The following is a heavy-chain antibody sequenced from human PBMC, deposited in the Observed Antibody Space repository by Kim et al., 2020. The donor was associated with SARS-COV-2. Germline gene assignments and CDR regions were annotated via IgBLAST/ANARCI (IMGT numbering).Heavy chain of an antibody. CDR3: ARDRSIAVAGTRYWFDP. J-gene: IGHJ5*02. D-gene: IGHD6-19*01. CDR2: INAGNGNT. V-gene: IGHV1-3*01. Sequence: ASVKVSCKASGYTFTSYAMHWVRQAPGQRLEWMGWINAGNGNTKYSQKFQGRVTITRDTSASTAYMELSSLRSEDTAVYYCARDRSIAVAGTRYWFDPWGQGTLVTVSS. CDR1: GYTFTSYA.